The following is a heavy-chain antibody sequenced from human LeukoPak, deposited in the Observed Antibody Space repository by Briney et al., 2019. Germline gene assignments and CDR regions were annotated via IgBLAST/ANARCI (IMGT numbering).Heavy chain of an antibody. V-gene: IGHV4-59*01. Sequence: SETLSLTCTVSGGSISSYYWSWIRQPPGKGLEWIGYIYYSGSTNYNPSLKSRVTISVDTSKNQFSLKLSSVTAADTAVYYCARPLGIVGRSNWFDPWGQGTLVTVSS. J-gene: IGHJ5*02. CDR1: GGSISSYY. D-gene: IGHD3-10*01. CDR3: ARPLGIVGRSNWFDP. CDR2: IYYSGST.